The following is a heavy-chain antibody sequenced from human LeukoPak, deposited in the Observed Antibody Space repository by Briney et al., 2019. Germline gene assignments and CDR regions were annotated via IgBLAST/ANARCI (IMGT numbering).Heavy chain of an antibody. CDR1: GFTVSSNY. Sequence: RAGGSLRLSCAASGFTVSSNYMSWVRQAPGKGLEGVSVIYSGGSTYYADSVKGRFTISRDNSKNTLYLQMNSLRAEDTAVYYCAKEFYYENYMDVWGKGTTVTISS. D-gene: IGHD3-22*01. V-gene: IGHV3-53*01. J-gene: IGHJ6*03. CDR3: AKEFYYENYMDV. CDR2: IYSGGST.